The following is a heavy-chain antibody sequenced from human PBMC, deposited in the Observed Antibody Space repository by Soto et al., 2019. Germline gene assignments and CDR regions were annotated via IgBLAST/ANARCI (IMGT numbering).Heavy chain of an antibody. CDR1: GFPFSSYA. D-gene: IGHD3-16*01. J-gene: IGHJ3*02. CDR2: ISGSGVLT. CDR3: AKGGYYSVFDI. Sequence: PGGSVRLYCVASGFPFSSYAMSWVRQTPGQGLEWVSGISGSGVLTYYADSVKGRFTISRDNSNNTLSLQVHSLRVEDTAVYFCAKGGYYSVFDIWAQGTMVTVSS. V-gene: IGHV3-23*01.